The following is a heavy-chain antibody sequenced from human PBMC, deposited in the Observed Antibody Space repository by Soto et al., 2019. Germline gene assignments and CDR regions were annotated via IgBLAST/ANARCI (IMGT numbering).Heavy chain of an antibody. D-gene: IGHD4-17*01. CDR1: GGSFSGYY. CDR3: ARRGIDYGDYGDWYFDL. CDR2: IYYSGST. J-gene: IGHJ2*01. Sequence: SETLSLTCAVYGGSFSGYYWGWIRQPPGKGLEWIGSIYYSGSTYYNPSLKSRVTISVDTSKNQFSLKLSSVTAADTAVYYCARRGIDYGDYGDWYFDLWGRGTLVTVSS. V-gene: IGHV4-39*01.